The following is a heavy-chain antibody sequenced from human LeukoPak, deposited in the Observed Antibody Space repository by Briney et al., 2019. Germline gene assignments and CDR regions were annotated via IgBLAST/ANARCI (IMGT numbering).Heavy chain of an antibody. V-gene: IGHV3-30*18. CDR2: ISHDGSDK. CDR3: AKDYGTTRTVVVAAQLDY. J-gene: IGHJ4*02. D-gene: IGHD2-15*01. CDR1: GFTFSRYG. Sequence: PGGSLRLSCAASGFTFSRYGMHWVRQAPGKGLEWVAVISHDGSDKYYGDSVKGRFTISRDNSKNTLYLQTNSLTADDTAVYYCAKDYGTTRTVVVAAQLDYWGQGTLVTVSS.